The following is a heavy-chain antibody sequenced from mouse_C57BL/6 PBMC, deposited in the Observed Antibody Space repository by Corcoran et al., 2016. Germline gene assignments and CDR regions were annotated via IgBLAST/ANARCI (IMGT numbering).Heavy chain of an antibody. V-gene: IGHV14-2*01. CDR1: GFNIKDYY. J-gene: IGHJ4*01. Sequence: EVQLQQSGAELVKPGASVKLSCKASGFNIKDYYMHWVKQRTEQGLEWIGRIDPEHGETKFAPKFQGKATITADTSSNTAYLQLSSLTSEDTAVYYCARGVPYYAMDYWGQGTSVTFSS. CDR3: ARGVPYYAMDY. CDR2: IDPEHGET.